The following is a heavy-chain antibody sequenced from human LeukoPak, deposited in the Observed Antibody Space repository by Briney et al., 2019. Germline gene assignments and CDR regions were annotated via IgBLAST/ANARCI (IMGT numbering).Heavy chain of an antibody. Sequence: SETLSLTCTVSGYSISSGYYWGWIRQPPGKGQEWIGSIYHSGSTNYNPSLKSRVTISVDTSKNQFPLKLSSVTAADTAVYYCARRGGLGIAVAGTSFDIWGQGTLVTVSS. CDR1: GYSISSGYY. V-gene: IGHV4-38-2*02. D-gene: IGHD6-19*01. CDR2: IYHSGST. J-gene: IGHJ4*02. CDR3: ARRGGLGIAVAGTSFDI.